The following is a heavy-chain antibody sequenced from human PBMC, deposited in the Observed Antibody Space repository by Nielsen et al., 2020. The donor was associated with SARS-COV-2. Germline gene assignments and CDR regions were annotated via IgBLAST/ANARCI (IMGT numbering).Heavy chain of an antibody. J-gene: IGHJ3*02. Sequence: GESLKISCAASGFTFSSYEMHWVRQAPGKGLEWVAVISYDGSNKYYADSVKGRFTISRDNSKNTLYLQMNSLRAEDTAVYYCAKTKSGSYFDAFDIWGQGTMVTVSS. D-gene: IGHD1-26*01. CDR1: GFTFSSYE. CDR2: ISYDGSNK. CDR3: AKTKSGSYFDAFDI. V-gene: IGHV3-30*18.